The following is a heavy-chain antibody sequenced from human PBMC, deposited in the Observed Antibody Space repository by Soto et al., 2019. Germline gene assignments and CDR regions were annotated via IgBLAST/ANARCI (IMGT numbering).Heavy chain of an antibody. J-gene: IGHJ4*02. CDR1: GFTFSMYW. CDR2: INDDGSRT. V-gene: IGHV3-74*01. D-gene: IGHD1-1*01. Sequence: GGSLRLSCAASGFTFSMYWMHWVRQVPGKGPEWVSRINDDGSRTNYADSVKGRFTISRDNAKNTLYLQMNDLRAEDTAVYYCTRGPRSTSTGTGAFWGQGTLVTVSS. CDR3: TRGPRSTSTGTGAF.